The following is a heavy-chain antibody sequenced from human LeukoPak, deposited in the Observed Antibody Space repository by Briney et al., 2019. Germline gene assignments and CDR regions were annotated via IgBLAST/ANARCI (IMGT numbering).Heavy chain of an antibody. Sequence: GGSLRLSCAASGFTFSSYAMSWVRRAPGKGLEWVSAISGSGGSTYYADSVKGRFTISRDNSKNTLYLQMNSLRAEDTAVYYCAKVDDSSGYTPGYWGQGTLVTVSS. CDR3: AKVDDSSGYTPGY. J-gene: IGHJ4*02. CDR1: GFTFSSYA. V-gene: IGHV3-23*01. CDR2: ISGSGGST. D-gene: IGHD3-22*01.